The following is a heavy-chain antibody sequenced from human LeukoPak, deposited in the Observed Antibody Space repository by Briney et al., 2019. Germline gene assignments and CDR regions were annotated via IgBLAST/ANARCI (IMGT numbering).Heavy chain of an antibody. J-gene: IGHJ3*02. CDR2: IGWNSGGI. D-gene: IGHD2-21*02. CDR3: AKDMALGIARVGLLLDAFDI. Sequence: GGSLRLSWAAPGFTFDDHAMHGVRQAPGRGLEWVPGIGWNSGGIGYADSVKGRFTISRDNARNSLYLQMNGLRAEDTALYYCAKDMALGIARVGLLLDAFDIWGQGTMVTVSS. V-gene: IGHV3-9*01. CDR1: GFTFDDHA.